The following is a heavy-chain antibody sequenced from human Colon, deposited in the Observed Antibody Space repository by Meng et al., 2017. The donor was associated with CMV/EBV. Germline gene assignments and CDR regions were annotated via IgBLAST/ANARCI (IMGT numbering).Heavy chain of an antibody. CDR3: ARDAGCSASVCEVTWFDL. CDR2: ISTDGSSI. D-gene: IGHD2-2*01. Sequence: GESLKISCAASGFTFRSHWMHWVRQVPGKGLVWVARISTDGSSIMYADSVKGRFTISRDNGKNMVYLQMDSLGGEDTAVYYCARDAGCSASVCEVTWFDLWGQGTLVTVSS. CDR1: GFTFRSHW. V-gene: IGHV3-74*03. J-gene: IGHJ5*02.